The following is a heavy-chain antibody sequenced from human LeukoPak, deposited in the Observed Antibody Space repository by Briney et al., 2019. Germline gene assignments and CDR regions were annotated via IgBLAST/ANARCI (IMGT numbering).Heavy chain of an antibody. V-gene: IGHV4-31*03. CDR1: GGSISSGGYS. CDR2: ISYAGST. J-gene: IGHJ2*01. Sequence: PSETLSLTCTVSGGSISSGGYSWSWIRQHPGKGLEWIGYISYAGSTSYNPSLKSRVTISVDTSKNHFSLKLSSVTAADSAVYYCARAARQGFTMIVVPFFYFDLWGRGTLVTVSS. D-gene: IGHD3-22*01. CDR3: ARAARQGFTMIVVPFFYFDL.